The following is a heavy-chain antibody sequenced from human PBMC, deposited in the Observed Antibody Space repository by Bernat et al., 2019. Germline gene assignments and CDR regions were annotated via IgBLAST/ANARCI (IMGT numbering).Heavy chain of an antibody. CDR1: GFTVSSNY. CDR2: IYSGGSP. CDR3: ARDGPIGEAGHRQGDFGI. V-gene: IGHV3-66*01. Sequence: EVQLVESGGGLVQPGGSLRLSCAASGFTVSSNYMSWVRQAPGKGLELVSVIYSGGSPYSADSVKGRFTISRDNSKNTLYLQMNSLRAEETAGNYCARDGPIGEAGHRQGDFGIWGQGTMVTGSS. D-gene: IGHD6-13*01. J-gene: IGHJ3*02.